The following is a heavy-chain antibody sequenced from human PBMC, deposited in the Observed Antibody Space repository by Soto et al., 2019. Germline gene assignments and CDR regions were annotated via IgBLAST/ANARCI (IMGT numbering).Heavy chain of an antibody. J-gene: IGHJ5*01. Sequence: SETLSLTCSVSGDSISTVDYFWAWIRQPPGQALEYIGYIYKSATTCYNPSFESRVAISLDTSKSQFSLNVTSVTAADTAVYFCARGRYCLTGRCFPNWFDSWGQGTLVTVSS. CDR3: ARGRYCLTGRCFPNWFDS. CDR1: GDSISTVDYF. V-gene: IGHV4-30-4*01. D-gene: IGHD2-15*01. CDR2: IYKSATT.